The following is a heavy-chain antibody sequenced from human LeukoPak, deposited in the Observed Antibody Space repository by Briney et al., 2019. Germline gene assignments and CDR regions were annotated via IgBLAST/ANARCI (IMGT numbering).Heavy chain of an antibody. D-gene: IGHD6-13*01. J-gene: IGHJ6*03. CDR3: ARSAPAAAGTGPMDV. CDR2: VKKDASEK. CDR1: GFTFSNNW. V-gene: IGHV3-7*01. Sequence: GGSLRLSCAASGFTFSNNWMTWVRQAPGKGLEWVATVKKDASEKYYVDSVKGRFTISRDNAKNSLYLQMNSLRAEDTTVYYCARSAPAAAGTGPMDVWGKGTTVTVSS.